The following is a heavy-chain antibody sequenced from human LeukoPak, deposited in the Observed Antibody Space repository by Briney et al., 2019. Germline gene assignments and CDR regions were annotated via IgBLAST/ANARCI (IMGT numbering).Heavy chain of an antibody. CDR3: ARDRGRYYYDSSGDAFDI. CDR1: GYTFTSYG. D-gene: IGHD3-22*01. Sequence: GASVKVSCKASGYTFTSYGISWVRQVPGQGLEWMGWISAYNGNTNYAQKLQGRVTMTTDTSTSTAYMELRSLRSDDTAAYYCARDRGRYYYDSSGDAFDIWGQGTMVTVSS. J-gene: IGHJ3*02. CDR2: ISAYNGNT. V-gene: IGHV1-18*01.